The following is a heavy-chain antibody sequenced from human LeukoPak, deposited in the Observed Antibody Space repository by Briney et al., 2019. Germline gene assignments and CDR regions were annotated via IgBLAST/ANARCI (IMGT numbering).Heavy chain of an antibody. D-gene: IGHD1-26*01. CDR3: ANEQVVSPPWVSYFDY. J-gene: IGHJ4*02. CDR2: ISPTTTIT. Sequence: GGSLRLSCAASGFTLSDYYMNWVRQAPGKGLEWVGYISPTTTITGYADSVKGRFTISRDNSENTVYLQMNSLRAEDTAVYYCANEQVVSPPWVSYFDYWGQGTLVTASS. CDR1: GFTLSDYY. V-gene: IGHV3-11*03.